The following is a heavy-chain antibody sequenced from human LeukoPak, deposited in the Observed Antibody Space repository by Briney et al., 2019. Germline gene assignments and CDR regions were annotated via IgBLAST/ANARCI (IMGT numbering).Heavy chain of an antibody. CDR2: IIPIFGTA. CDR1: GGTFSSYA. J-gene: IGHJ4*02. V-gene: IGHV1-69*06. D-gene: IGHD3-3*01. CDR3: ARLTIFGVVTMYYFDY. Sequence: ASVRVSCKASGGTFSSYAISWVRQAPGQGLEWMGGIIPIFGTANYAQKFQGRVTITADKSTSTAYMELRSLRSDDTAVYYCARLTIFGVVTMYYFDYWGQGTLVTVSS.